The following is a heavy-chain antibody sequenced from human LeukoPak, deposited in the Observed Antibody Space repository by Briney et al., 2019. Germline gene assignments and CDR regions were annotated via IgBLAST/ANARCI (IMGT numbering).Heavy chain of an antibody. CDR2: INPNSGGT. D-gene: IGHD1-26*01. J-gene: IGHJ4*02. Sequence: GSSVKVSCKASGYTFTCYYMHWVRQAPGQGLEWVGLINPNSGGTNCAQKFQGRVTMTSDTSISTAYMELSRLRSHDTAVYYCARVGKIKSELLQDYWGQGTPVPVSS. CDR3: ARVGKIKSELLQDY. V-gene: IGHV1-2*02. CDR1: GYTFTCYY.